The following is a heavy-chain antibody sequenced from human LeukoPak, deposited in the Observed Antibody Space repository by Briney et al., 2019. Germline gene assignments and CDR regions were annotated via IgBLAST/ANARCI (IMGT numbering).Heavy chain of an antibody. CDR3: AKHMRATNTYSFFGLDV. Sequence: PGGSLRLSCAATGFTFKDYGMHWVRQPPGKGLAWVSSINWNGGGTDYADSVKGRFTISRDNAKNSLYLQLSSLRPEDTALYYCAKHMRATNTYSFFGLDVWGQGTTVTVSS. J-gene: IGHJ6*02. V-gene: IGHV3-9*01. D-gene: IGHD1-26*01. CDR2: INWNGGGT. CDR1: GFTFKDYG.